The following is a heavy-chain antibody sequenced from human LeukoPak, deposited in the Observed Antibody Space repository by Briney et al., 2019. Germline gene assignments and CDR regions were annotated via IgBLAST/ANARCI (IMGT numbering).Heavy chain of an antibody. D-gene: IGHD6-13*01. CDR2: IYYSGST. J-gene: IGHJ4*02. V-gene: IGHV4-59*01. CDR1: GGSISSYY. CDR3: ARVRGIAHIDY. Sequence: SETLSLICTVSGGSISSYYWSWIRQPPGKGLEWIGYIYYSGSTNYNPSLKSRVTISVDTSKNQFSLKLSSVTAADTAVYYCARVRGIAHIDYWGQGTLVTVSS.